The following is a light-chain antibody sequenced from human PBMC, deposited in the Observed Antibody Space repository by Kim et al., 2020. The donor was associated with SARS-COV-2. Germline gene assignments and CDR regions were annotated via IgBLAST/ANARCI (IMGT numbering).Light chain of an antibody. V-gene: IGLV1-40*01. Sequence: RVPIACNGRSYNIGAGYDVHWYQQLPGTAPKLLIYGNSNRPSGVPDRFSGSKSGTSASLAITGLQAEDEADYYCQSYDSSLSGWVFGGGTQLTVL. CDR2: GNS. J-gene: IGLJ3*02. CDR3: QSYDSSLSGWV. CDR1: SYNIGAGYD.